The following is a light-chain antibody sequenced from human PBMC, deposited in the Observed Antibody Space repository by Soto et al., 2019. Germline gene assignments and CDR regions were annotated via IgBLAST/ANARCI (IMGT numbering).Light chain of an antibody. Sequence: QSALTQPPSASGSPGQSVTFSCTGTSSDVGRYDYASWYQQHPGKAPKLLIYGVTRRPSGVPDRFSGSKSGNTASLTVSGLQAEDEAYYYCSSYVGSNIYVFGTGTKVTVL. CDR1: SSDVGRYDY. V-gene: IGLV2-8*01. J-gene: IGLJ1*01. CDR3: SSYVGSNIYV. CDR2: GVT.